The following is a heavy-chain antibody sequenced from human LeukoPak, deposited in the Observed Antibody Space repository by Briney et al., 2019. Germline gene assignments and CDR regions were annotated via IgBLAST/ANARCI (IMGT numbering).Heavy chain of an antibody. CDR1: GFTFDTYG. Sequence: GGSLRLSCAASGFTFDTYGMHWVRQAPGKGLEWVAVIPHDGVDKYYADSVKGRFTISRDNSKNTVSLQVNSLRAEDTAAYYCGKGGYCSATRCYVGKGMDDWGQGTMVSVSS. CDR3: GKGGYCSATRCYVGKGMDD. V-gene: IGHV3-30*18. CDR2: IPHDGVDK. D-gene: IGHD2-2*01. J-gene: IGHJ4*02.